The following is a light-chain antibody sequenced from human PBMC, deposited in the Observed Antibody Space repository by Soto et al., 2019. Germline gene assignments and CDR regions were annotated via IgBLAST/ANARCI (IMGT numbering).Light chain of an antibody. CDR3: AAWDDSLNGPYV. Sequence: HSVLTQPPSASGIPGQRVTISCSGSSSNIGSNTVNWYQQLPGTAPKLLIYSNNQRPSGVPDRFSGSKSGTSASLAISGLQSEDEADYYCAAWDDSLNGPYVFGTGTKVTVL. J-gene: IGLJ1*01. CDR2: SNN. CDR1: SSNIGSNT. V-gene: IGLV1-44*01.